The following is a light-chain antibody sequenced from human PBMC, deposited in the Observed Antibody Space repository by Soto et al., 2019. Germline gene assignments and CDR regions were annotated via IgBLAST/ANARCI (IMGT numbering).Light chain of an antibody. J-gene: IGKJ3*01. CDR1: QGIRNF. V-gene: IGKV1-27*01. CDR2: AAS. CDR3: QKYSSVPV. Sequence: DIQMTQSPTSLSASVGDRVTITCRASQGIRNFVAWYQQKPGKAPKLLIYAASTLQSGVPSRFSGSGSGTDFTLNINSLQPEDVATYSGQKYSSVPVFGPGTKVEIK.